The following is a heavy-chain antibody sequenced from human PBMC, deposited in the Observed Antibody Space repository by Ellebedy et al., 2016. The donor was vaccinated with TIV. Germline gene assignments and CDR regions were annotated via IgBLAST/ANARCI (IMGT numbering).Heavy chain of an antibody. D-gene: IGHD2-15*01. Sequence: GSLRLXXGFYGGSFSGYYWSWIRQPPGMGLEWIGEINHIGSTNYNPSLKSRVTISVDTSRNQFSLQLNSVTPEDTAVYYCARDRYCSGGSCYGGVYFDYWGQGTLVTVSS. CDR2: INHIGST. V-gene: IGHV4-34*01. CDR1: GGSFSGYY. CDR3: ARDRYCSGGSCYGGVYFDY. J-gene: IGHJ4*02.